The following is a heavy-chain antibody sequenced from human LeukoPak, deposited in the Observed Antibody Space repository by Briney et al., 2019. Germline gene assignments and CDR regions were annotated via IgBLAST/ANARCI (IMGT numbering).Heavy chain of an antibody. CDR2: INPSGGST. V-gene: IGHV1-46*01. Sequence: ASVKVSCKASGYTFTGYYMHWVRQAPGQGLEWMGIINPSGGSTSYAQKFQGRVTMTRDTSTSTVYMELSSLRSEDTAVYYCARVRSRGPVDYWGQGTLVTVSS. CDR1: GYTFTGYY. J-gene: IGHJ4*02. D-gene: IGHD3-10*01. CDR3: ARVRSRGPVDY.